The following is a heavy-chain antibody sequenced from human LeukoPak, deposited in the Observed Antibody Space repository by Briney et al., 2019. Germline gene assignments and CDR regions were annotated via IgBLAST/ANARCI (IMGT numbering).Heavy chain of an antibody. D-gene: IGHD6-6*01. Sequence: SVKVSCKASGGTFSSYAISWVRQAPGQGLEWMGGIIPIFGTANYAQKFQGRVTITADKSTSTAYMELSSLRSEDTAVYYCARDGIAARGAFDYWGQGTLVTVSS. CDR3: ARDGIAARGAFDY. CDR1: GGTFSSYA. J-gene: IGHJ4*02. CDR2: IIPIFGTA. V-gene: IGHV1-69*06.